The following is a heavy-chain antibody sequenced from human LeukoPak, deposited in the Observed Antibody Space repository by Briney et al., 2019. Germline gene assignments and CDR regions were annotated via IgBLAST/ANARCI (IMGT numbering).Heavy chain of an antibody. CDR2: ISSSSSTI. J-gene: IGHJ4*02. D-gene: IGHD3-22*01. CDR3: ARGDYYDISGYYYDYY. V-gene: IGHV3-48*01. CDR1: GFTFSSYS. Sequence: PGGSLRLSCAASGFTFSSYSMNWVRQAPGKGLEWASYISSSSSTIYYADSVKGRFTISRDNAKNSLYLQMNSLRAEDTAVYYCARGDYYDISGYYYDYYWGPGTLVTVSS.